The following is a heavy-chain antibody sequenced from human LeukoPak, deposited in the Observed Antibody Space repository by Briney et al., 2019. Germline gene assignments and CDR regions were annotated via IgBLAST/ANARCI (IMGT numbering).Heavy chain of an antibody. CDR1: GGSISSYY. V-gene: IGHV4-59*01. CDR2: IYYSGST. J-gene: IGHJ4*02. Sequence: PSETLSLTCTVSGGSISSYYWSWIRQPPGKGLEWIGYIYYSGSTTYNPSLKSRVTISVDTSKNQFSLKLSSVTAADTAVYYCARDEGAWIQRIWGQGTLVTVSS. D-gene: IGHD5-18*01. CDR3: ARDEGAWIQRI.